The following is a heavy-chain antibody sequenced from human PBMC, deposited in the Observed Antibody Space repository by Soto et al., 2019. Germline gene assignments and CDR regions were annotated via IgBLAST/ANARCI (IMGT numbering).Heavy chain of an antibody. V-gene: IGHV5-51*01. Sequence: GESLKISCNGSGYSFTSYLIGWVRQMPGKGLEWMGIIYPGDSDTRYSPSFQGQVTISADKSISTAYLQWSSLKASDTAMYYCARLSLPRELLRYNCFAPWGQGTLVTVSS. CDR3: ARLSLPRELLRYNCFAP. CDR2: IYPGDSDT. CDR1: GYSFTSYL. D-gene: IGHD3-10*01. J-gene: IGHJ5*02.